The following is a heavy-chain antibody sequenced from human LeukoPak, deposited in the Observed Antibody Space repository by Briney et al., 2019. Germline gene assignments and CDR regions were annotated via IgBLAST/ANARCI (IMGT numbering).Heavy chain of an antibody. Sequence: SETLSFTCTVSGGSISSSTYYWGWIRQPPGKGLEWIGSIYYDGNTYYDPSLKSRVTISVDTSKNQFSLKLSSVTAADTAVYYCARHCWTSYYYMDVWGKGTTVTVSS. J-gene: IGHJ6*03. CDR2: IYYDGNT. V-gene: IGHV4-39*01. CDR1: GGSISSSTYY. CDR3: ARHCWTSYYYMDV. D-gene: IGHD3/OR15-3a*01.